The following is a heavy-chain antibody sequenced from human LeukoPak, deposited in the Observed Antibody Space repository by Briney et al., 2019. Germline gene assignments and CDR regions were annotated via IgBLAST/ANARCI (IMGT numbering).Heavy chain of an antibody. CDR2: IYAGDSDT. CDR3: ARRGGGNSGGFYFDY. V-gene: IGHV5-51*01. CDR1: GYTFARYW. J-gene: IGHJ4*02. D-gene: IGHD2-15*01. Sequence: GESLKISCKGSGYTFARYWIAWVRQTPGKGLEWMGMIYAGDSDTRYRPSFQGQVIMSVDKSINTAYLQWNSLKASDTAMYYCARRGGGNSGGFYFDYWGQGSMVTVSS.